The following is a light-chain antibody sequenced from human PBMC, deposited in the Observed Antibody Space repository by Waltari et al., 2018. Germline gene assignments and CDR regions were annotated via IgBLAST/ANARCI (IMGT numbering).Light chain of an antibody. CDR2: PNN. CDR1: SSNLRTNT. CDR3: ATWDDSLTGPV. J-gene: IGLJ3*02. V-gene: IGLV1-44*01. Sequence: QSVLTQPPSASGTPGQRVIISCSGGSSNLRTNTVTWYHHLPGTAPKLLIYPNNQRPSGVPDRFSGSKSGTSASLAISGLQSEDEADYYCATWDDSLTGPVFGGGTKLTVL.